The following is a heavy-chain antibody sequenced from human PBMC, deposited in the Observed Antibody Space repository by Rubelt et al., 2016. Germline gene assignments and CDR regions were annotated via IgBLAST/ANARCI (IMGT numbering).Heavy chain of an antibody. Sequence: VQLQQSGPGLVKASGTLSLTCAVSVGSISTNSWWSWVRQPPGKGLEWVANLNQDGSQRYYVDYGKGRFNISRDKAKNSIYLQMNSLGAEDMAVYYCVNDGAGGGSSLEGYWGQGTLVTVAS. D-gene: IGHD6-13*01. CDR3: VNDGAGGGSSLEGY. CDR2: LNQDGSQR. J-gene: IGHJ4*02. CDR1: VGSISTNSW. V-gene: IGHV3-7*01.